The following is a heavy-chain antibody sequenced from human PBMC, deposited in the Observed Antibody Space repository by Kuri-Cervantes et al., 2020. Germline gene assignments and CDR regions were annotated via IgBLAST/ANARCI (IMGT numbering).Heavy chain of an antibody. Sequence: GESLKISCAASGFAFSSYSMSWVRQAPGKGLEWVSSISSSSSYIYYADSVKGRFTISRDNAKNSLYLQMNSLRAEDTAVYYCAKDVGYSSRVYYYYGMDVWGQGTTVTVSS. CDR2: ISSSSSYI. V-gene: IGHV3-21*01. CDR1: GFAFSSYS. J-gene: IGHJ6*02. CDR3: AKDVGYSSRVYYYYGMDV. D-gene: IGHD6-13*01.